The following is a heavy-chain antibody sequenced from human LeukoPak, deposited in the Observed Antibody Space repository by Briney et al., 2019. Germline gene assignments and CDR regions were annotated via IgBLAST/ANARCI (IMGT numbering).Heavy chain of an antibody. J-gene: IGHJ4*02. CDR3: AKDPTPLRTIFWLNYFDY. CDR1: GFTFSSYG. Sequence: GGSLRFSCAASGFTFSSYGIHWVRQAPGKGLEWVAVISYDGSNKYFADSVKGRFTISRDNSKNTLYLQMNSLRAEDTAVYYCAKDPTPLRTIFWLNYFDYWGQGTLVTVSS. D-gene: IGHD3-9*01. V-gene: IGHV3-30*18. CDR2: ISYDGSNK.